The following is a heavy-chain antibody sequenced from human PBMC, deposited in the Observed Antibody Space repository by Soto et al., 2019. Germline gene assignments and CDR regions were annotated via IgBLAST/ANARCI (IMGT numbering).Heavy chain of an antibody. V-gene: IGHV4-59*01. CDR1: GGSISSYY. CDR3: ACSLAAAAPTKNYYYYYGMDV. Sequence: PSETLSLTCTVSGGSISSYYWSWIRQPPGKVLEWIGYIYYSGSTNYNPSLKSRVTISVDTSKNQFSLKLSSVTAADTAVYYCACSLAAAAPTKNYYYYYGMDVWGQGTTVTVSS. CDR2: IYYSGST. D-gene: IGHD6-13*01. J-gene: IGHJ6*02.